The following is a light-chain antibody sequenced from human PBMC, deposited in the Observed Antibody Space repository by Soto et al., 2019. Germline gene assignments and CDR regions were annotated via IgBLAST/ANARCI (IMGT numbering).Light chain of an antibody. CDR3: QQSYSTPT. J-gene: IGKJ1*01. V-gene: IGKV1-39*01. Sequence: DMQMTQSPASVSASVGDRVTITCRASQSISSYLNCYQQKPGNAPKLLIYAASSLQSGVPSRFSGSGSGTDFTLTISSLQPEDFATYYCQQSYSTPTFGQGTKVDI. CDR2: AAS. CDR1: QSISSY.